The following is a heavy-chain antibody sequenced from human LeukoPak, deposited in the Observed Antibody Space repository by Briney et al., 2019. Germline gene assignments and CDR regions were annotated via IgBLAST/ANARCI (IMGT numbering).Heavy chain of an antibody. V-gene: IGHV3-7*01. CDR3: ARDHVVDGLVFDY. CDR1: GFTFSSHW. Sequence: GGSLRLSCTASGFTFSSHWMSWVRQAPGKGLEWVANINQDGSEKYYVDSVKGRFTISRDNAKNSLYVQMNSLRAEDTAIYYCARDHVVDGLVFDYWGQGAPVTVSS. D-gene: IGHD2-15*01. CDR2: INQDGSEK. J-gene: IGHJ4*02.